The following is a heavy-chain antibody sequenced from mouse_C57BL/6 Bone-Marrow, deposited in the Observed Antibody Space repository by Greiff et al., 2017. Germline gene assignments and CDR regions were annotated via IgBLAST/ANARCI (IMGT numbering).Heavy chain of an antibody. D-gene: IGHD2-14*01. V-gene: IGHV1-76*01. CDR3: ARSLIGY. Sequence: VQLVESGAELVRPGASVKLSCKASGYTFTDYYINWVKQRPGQGLEWIARIYPGSGNTYYNEKFKGKATLTAEKSSSTAYMQLSSLTSEDSAVYFCARSLIGYWGQGTTLTVSS. CDR1: GYTFTDYY. CDR2: IYPGSGNT. J-gene: IGHJ2*01.